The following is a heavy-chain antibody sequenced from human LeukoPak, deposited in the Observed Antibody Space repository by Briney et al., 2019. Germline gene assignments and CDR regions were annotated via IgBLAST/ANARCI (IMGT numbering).Heavy chain of an antibody. V-gene: IGHV3-64*01. CDR3: ARERNGYYLDY. CDR1: GFSFSIYT. CDR2: ITGNGGST. J-gene: IGHJ4*02. Sequence: GGSLRLSCATSGFSFSIYTMHWVRQTSGKGLEYVSVITGNGGSTSYANSVKGRFTVSRDNSKNTLYLQMGSLRAEDMAVYYCARERNGYYLDYWGQGTLVTVSS. D-gene: IGHD2-8*01.